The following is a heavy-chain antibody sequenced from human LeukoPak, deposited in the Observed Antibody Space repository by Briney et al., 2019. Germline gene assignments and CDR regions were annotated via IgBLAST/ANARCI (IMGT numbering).Heavy chain of an antibody. J-gene: IGHJ4*02. V-gene: IGHV3-21*01. D-gene: IGHD2-2*01. CDR2: ISGSSSYI. CDR3: ARDKVGSTVVVPAFDY. CDR1: GFTFSSYT. Sequence: GGSLRLSCAASGFTFSSYTMNWVRQAPGKGLEWVSFISGSSSYIYYADSVKGRFTISRDSAKNSLYLQMSSLRAEDTAVYYCARDKVGSTVVVPAFDYWGQGTLVTVSS.